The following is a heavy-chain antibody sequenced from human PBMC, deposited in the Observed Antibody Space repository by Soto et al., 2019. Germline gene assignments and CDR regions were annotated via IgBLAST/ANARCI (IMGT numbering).Heavy chain of an antibody. Sequence: ASVKVSCKASGYTFTSYGISWVRQAPGQGLEWMGWISAYNGNTNYAQKLQGRVTMTTDTSTSTAYMELRSLRSDDTAVYYCARDRASGIPQTFYYYYYGMDVWGQGTTVTAP. CDR3: ARDRASGIPQTFYYYYYGMDV. J-gene: IGHJ6*02. D-gene: IGHD3-10*01. CDR2: ISAYNGNT. V-gene: IGHV1-18*01. CDR1: GYTFTSYG.